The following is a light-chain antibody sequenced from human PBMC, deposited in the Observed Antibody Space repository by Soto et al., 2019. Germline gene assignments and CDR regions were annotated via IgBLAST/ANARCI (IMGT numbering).Light chain of an antibody. V-gene: IGLV2-23*02. CDR2: EVS. CDR1: SSDVGSYNL. CDR3: CSYAGSSTFHVV. J-gene: IGLJ2*01. Sequence: QSALTQPASVSGSPGQSITISCTGISSDVGSYNLVSWYQQHPGKAPKLMIYEVSKRPSGVSNRFSGSKSGNTASLTISGLQAEDEADYYCCSYAGSSTFHVVFGGGTKLTVL.